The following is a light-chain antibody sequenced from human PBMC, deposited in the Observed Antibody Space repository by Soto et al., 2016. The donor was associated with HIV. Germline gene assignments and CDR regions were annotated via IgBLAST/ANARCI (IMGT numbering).Light chain of an antibody. CDR2: QDS. CDR1: KLGEKY. V-gene: IGLV3-1*01. J-gene: IGLJ2*01. Sequence: SYELIQAPSVSVSPGQTVSITCSGDKLGEKYACWYQQRPGQSPVLVIYQDSKRPSGIPERFSGSNSGNTATLTISGTQAMDEADYYCQAWDSSTAVFGGGTKLAV. CDR3: QAWDSSTAV.